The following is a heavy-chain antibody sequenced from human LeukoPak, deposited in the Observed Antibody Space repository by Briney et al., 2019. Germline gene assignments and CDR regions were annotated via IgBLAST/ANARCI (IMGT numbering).Heavy chain of an antibody. D-gene: IGHD3-10*01. CDR3: ARVRGSGSYCNFGYDY. Sequence: SETLSLTCAVYGGSFSGYYWSWIRQPPGKGLEWIGEINHSGSTNYNPSLKSRVTISVDTSKNQFSLKLSSVTAADTAVYYCARVRGSGSYCNFGYDYWGQGTLVTVSS. V-gene: IGHV4-34*01. J-gene: IGHJ4*02. CDR2: INHSGST. CDR1: GGSFSGYY.